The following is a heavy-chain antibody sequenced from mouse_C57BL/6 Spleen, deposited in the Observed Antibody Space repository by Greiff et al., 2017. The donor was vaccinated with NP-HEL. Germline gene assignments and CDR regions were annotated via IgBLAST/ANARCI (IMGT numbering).Heavy chain of an antibody. CDR2: ISYDGSN. CDR3: ARVPFSYAMDY. Sequence: EVKLVESGPGLVKPSQSLSLTCSVTGYSITSGYYWNWIRQFPGNKLAWMGYISYDGSNNYNPSLKNRISITRDTSKNQFFLKLNSVTTEDTATYYCARVPFSYAMDYWGQGTSVTVSS. J-gene: IGHJ4*01. CDR1: GYSITSGYY. V-gene: IGHV3-6*01.